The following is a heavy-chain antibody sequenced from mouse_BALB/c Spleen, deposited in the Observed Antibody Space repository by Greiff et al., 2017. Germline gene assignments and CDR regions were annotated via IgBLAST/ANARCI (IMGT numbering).Heavy chain of an antibody. CDR1: GFTFSSFG. J-gene: IGHJ1*01. V-gene: IGHV5-17*02. CDR2: ISSGSSTI. D-gene: IGHD1-1*01. Sequence: EVMVVESGGGLVQPGGSRKLSCAASGFTFSSFGMHWVRQAPEKGLEWVAYISSGSSTIYYADTVKGRFTISRDNPKNTLFLQMTSLRSEDTAMYYCARSNYGSTPGFDVWGAGTTVTVSS. CDR3: ARSNYGSTPGFDV.